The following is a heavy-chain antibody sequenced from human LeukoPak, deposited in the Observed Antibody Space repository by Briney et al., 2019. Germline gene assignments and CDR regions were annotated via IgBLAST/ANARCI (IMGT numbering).Heavy chain of an antibody. Sequence: PGGSLRLSCAASGFAVSRFSMNWVRQAPGKGLEWVSYISGSGGDIHYADSAEGRFTISRNNARNSLYLQMTSLRDEDTAVYYCARDLHSGAYTFDYWGQGTLVTVSS. D-gene: IGHD1-26*01. J-gene: IGHJ4*02. CDR2: ISGSGGDI. CDR1: GFAVSRFS. CDR3: ARDLHSGAYTFDY. V-gene: IGHV3-48*02.